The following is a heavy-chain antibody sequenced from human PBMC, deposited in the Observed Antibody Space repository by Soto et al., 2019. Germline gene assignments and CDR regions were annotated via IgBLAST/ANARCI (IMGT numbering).Heavy chain of an antibody. CDR3: AGSGSYYIFDY. CDR1: GGSISSSSYY. Sequence: QLQLQESGPGLVKPSETLSLTCTVSGGSISSSSYYWGWIRQPPGKGLEWIGSIYYSGSTYYNPSLKSRVTISVDTSQNQFSLKLSSVTAADTAVYYCAGSGSYYIFDYWGQGTLVTVSS. CDR2: IYYSGST. D-gene: IGHD1-26*01. V-gene: IGHV4-39*01. J-gene: IGHJ4*02.